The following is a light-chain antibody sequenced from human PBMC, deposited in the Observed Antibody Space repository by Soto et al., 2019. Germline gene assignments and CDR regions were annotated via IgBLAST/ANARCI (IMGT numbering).Light chain of an antibody. Sequence: QSALTQPASVSGSPGQSITISCTGTSSDVGGYNYVSWYQQHPGKAPKLMIYEVSNRPSGVSNRFSGSKSGNTASLAISGLQAEVEADYYCTSYTSSSTWVFGGG. CDR1: SSDVGGYNY. CDR3: TSYTSSSTWV. J-gene: IGLJ3*02. CDR2: EVS. V-gene: IGLV2-14*01.